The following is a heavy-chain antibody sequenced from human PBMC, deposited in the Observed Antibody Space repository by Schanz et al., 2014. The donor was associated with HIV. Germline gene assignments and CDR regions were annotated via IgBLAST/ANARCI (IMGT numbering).Heavy chain of an antibody. CDR2: MSYSSSAM. J-gene: IGHJ4*02. CDR3: ARETIQLCPDY. D-gene: IGHD5-18*01. Sequence: EVQLVESGGGLVQPGGSLRLSCVASGFTLSSYSMNWVRQAPGKGLECVSYMSYSSSAMYYADSVKGRFTISRDNAKNSLYLQINSLRAEDTAVYYCARETIQLCPDYWGQGTLVTVSS. V-gene: IGHV3-48*04. CDR1: GFTLSSYS.